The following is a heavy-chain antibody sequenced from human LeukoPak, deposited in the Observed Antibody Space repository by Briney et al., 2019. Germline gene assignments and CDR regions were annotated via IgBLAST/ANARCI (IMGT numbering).Heavy chain of an antibody. Sequence: GGSLRLPCTASGFSYMRWIRQAPGKGLEWVANINEDGSNKWHLGSVKGRFTVSRDNARNSLYLQMNSLRVEDTAVYYCTRVIVAVPGYFDYFDFWGQGVLVTASS. CDR1: GFSY. CDR3: TRVIVAVPGYFDYFDF. CDR2: INEDGSNK. D-gene: IGHD6-19*01. J-gene: IGHJ4*02. V-gene: IGHV3-7*01.